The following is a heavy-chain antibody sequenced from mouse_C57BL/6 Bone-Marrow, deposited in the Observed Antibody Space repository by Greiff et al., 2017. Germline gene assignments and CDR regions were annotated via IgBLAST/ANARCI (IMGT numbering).Heavy chain of an antibody. CDR1: GIDFSRYW. J-gene: IGHJ1*03. D-gene: IGHD2-3*01. CDR3: ARRVPDGYYWYFDV. CDR2: INPDSSTI. Sequence: DVQLQESGGGLVQPGGSLQLSCAASGIDFSRYWMSWVRRAPGKGLEWIGEINPDSSTINYAPSLKDKFIISRDNAKNTLYLQMSKVRSEDTALYYCARRVPDGYYWYFDVWGTGTTVTVSS. V-gene: IGHV4-1*01.